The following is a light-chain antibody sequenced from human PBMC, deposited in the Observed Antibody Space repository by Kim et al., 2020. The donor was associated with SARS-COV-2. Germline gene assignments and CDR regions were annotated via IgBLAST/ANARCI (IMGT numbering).Light chain of an antibody. CDR1: QSVSSNY. Sequence: LSPGERATLSCMASQSVSSNYLAGYQQKPAQAPRLLIYGASSRATGIPDRFSGSGSGTDFTLTISRLEAEDFTVYYCQQYGSSPYTFGQGTKLEI. CDR3: QQYGSSPYT. CDR2: GAS. V-gene: IGKV3-20*01. J-gene: IGKJ2*01.